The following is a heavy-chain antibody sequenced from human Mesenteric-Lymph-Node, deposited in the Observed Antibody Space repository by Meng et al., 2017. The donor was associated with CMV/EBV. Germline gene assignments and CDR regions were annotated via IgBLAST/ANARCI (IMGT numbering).Heavy chain of an antibody. V-gene: IGHV1-2*02. D-gene: IGHD3-10*01. CDR2: INPSSGVT. J-gene: IGHJ3*02. CDR1: GYTFTGYY. CDR3: ARIGALWFGEMSDVFDI. Sequence: ASVKVSCKASGYTFTGYYIHWVRQAPGQGLEWMGWINPSSGVTNYAQKFQGRVTMTTDTSTSTAYMELRSLRSDDTAVYYCARIGALWFGEMSDVFDIWGQGTMVTVSS.